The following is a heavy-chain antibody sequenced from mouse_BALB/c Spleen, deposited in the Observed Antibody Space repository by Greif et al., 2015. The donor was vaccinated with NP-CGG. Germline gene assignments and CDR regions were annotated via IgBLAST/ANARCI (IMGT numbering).Heavy chain of an antibody. D-gene: IGHD4-1*01. V-gene: IGHV3-8*02. CDR1: GDSITSGY. J-gene: IGHJ4*01. Sequence: VQLQQSGPRLVKPSQTLSLTCSVTGDSITSGYWDWIRKFPGNKLEYMGYISYSGSTYYNPSLKSRISITRDTSKNXYYLQLNSATTEDTATYYCARWVLGRAMDYWGQGTSVTVSS. CDR3: ARWVLGRAMDY. CDR2: ISYSGST.